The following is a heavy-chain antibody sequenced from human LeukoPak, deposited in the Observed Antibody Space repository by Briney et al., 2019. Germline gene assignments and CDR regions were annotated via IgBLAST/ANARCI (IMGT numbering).Heavy chain of an antibody. V-gene: IGHV4-59*08. CDR3: ARHSSSWYPDY. J-gene: IGHJ4*02. CDR1: VGSPPRVY. CDR2: IHYTVSP. Sequence: TLSPTCTLSVGSPPRVYCSCIRQPPGEGRGWSGYIHYTVSPDYNTSLKSRVTISVHTPKNQFSLQLCPVTATDTAVYFCARHSSSWYPDYRGQGTLVTVSS. D-gene: IGHD6-13*01.